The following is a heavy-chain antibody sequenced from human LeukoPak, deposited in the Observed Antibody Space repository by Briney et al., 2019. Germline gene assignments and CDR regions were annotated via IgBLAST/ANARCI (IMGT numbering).Heavy chain of an antibody. CDR2: IIPILGTA. CDR3: ARGSSGLVIPYFDY. D-gene: IGHD3-22*01. V-gene: IGHV1-69*05. CDR1: GYTFTSYD. Sequence: ASVKVSCKASGYTFTSYDINWVRQAPGQGLEWMGGIIPILGTANYAQKFQGRVTITTDESTSTAYMELSSLRSEDTAVYYCARGSSGLVIPYFDYWGQGTLVTVSS. J-gene: IGHJ4*02.